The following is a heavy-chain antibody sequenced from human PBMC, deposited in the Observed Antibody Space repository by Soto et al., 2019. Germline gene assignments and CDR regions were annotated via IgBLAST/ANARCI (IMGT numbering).Heavy chain of an antibody. Sequence: EVQLVESGGGLVQPGGSLRLSCAASGFTFSSYDMHWVRQATGKGLEWVSAIGTAGDTYYPGSVKGRFTISRENAKNSLDLQMNSLRGGDTDVYYCDRSPPGGYHYYYGLDVWGQGTTVTVSS. CDR3: DRSPPGGYHYYYGLDV. CDR1: GFTFSSYD. D-gene: IGHD3-22*01. V-gene: IGHV3-13*04. CDR2: IGTAGDT. J-gene: IGHJ6*02.